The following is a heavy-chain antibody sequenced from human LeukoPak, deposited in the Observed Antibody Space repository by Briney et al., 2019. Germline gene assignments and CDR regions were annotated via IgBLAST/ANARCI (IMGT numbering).Heavy chain of an antibody. Sequence: SETLSLTCAVSGDSFSYYYWSWIRQPPGKELEWIGHMYNGGSPNYNPSLKSRLAMSIGTSKEQFSLNLSFVAAADTAVYYCGRLYTGYSNDYWGQGTLVIVSS. CDR2: MYNGGSP. V-gene: IGHV4-59*01. CDR1: GDSFSYYY. J-gene: IGHJ4*02. CDR3: GRLYTGYSNDY. D-gene: IGHD5-12*01.